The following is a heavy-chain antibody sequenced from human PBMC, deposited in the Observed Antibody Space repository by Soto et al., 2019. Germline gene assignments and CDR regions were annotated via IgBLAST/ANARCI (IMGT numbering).Heavy chain of an antibody. J-gene: IGHJ3*02. Sequence: GGSLRLSCKGSGYSFTSYWIGWVRQMPGKGLEWMGIIYPGDSDTRYSPSFQGQVTISADKSISTAYLQWSSLKASDTAMYYCATPFVKQWLGTGGDEAFDIWGQGTMVTVSS. CDR1: GYSFTSYW. CDR2: IYPGDSDT. CDR3: ATPFVKQWLGTGGDEAFDI. D-gene: IGHD6-19*01. V-gene: IGHV5-51*01.